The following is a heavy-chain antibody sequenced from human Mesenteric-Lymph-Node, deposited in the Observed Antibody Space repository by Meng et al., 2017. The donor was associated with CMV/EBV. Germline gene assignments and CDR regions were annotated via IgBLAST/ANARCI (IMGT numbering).Heavy chain of an antibody. J-gene: IGHJ6*02. Sequence: SGPTLVKPTQTLTLTCTFSGFSLRTIGMCVSWVRQPPGKALEWLALIDWDDDKYYSASLKTRLTISQDTSKNQVVLTMINMDPVDTATYYCARMSRSSAYDYYYGMDVWGQGTTVTVSS. CDR2: IDWDDDK. CDR3: ARMSRSSAYDYYYGMDV. D-gene: IGHD3-22*01. CDR1: GFSLRTIGMC. V-gene: IGHV2-70*20.